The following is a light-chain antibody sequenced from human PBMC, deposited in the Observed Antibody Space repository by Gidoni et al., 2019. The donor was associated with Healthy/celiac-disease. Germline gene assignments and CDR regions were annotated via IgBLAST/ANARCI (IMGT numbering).Light chain of an antibody. Sequence: SSELPQPPSVSVSPGQTASITCSGDKLGDKYACWYQQKPGQSPVLVIYQDSKRPSGNPERFSGSNSGNTATLTISGTQAMDEADYYCQAWDSSTVVFGGGTKLTVL. V-gene: IGLV3-1*01. J-gene: IGLJ2*01. CDR3: QAWDSSTVV. CDR2: QDS. CDR1: KLGDKY.